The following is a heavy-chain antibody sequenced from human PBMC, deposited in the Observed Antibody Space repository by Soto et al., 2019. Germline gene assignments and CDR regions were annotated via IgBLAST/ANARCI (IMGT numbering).Heavy chain of an antibody. J-gene: IGHJ6*02. CDR3: ARNIDYYYGPGSGNGHGV. V-gene: IGHV1-2*02. D-gene: IGHD3-10*01. CDR1: GYTFTAYY. CDR2: INPKFGDT. Sequence: QVQLVQSGAEVKEPGDSVRVSCEAAGYTFTAYYIHWVRQAPGQGLEWMGLINPKFGDTTYAQDFQGRSTLTRDMSISAVYMDLGRLTSDDKAIYYCARNIDYYYGPGSGNGHGVWGQGTTVNVFS.